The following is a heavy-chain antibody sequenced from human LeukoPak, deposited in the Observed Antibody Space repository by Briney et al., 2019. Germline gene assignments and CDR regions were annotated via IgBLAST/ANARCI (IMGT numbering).Heavy chain of an antibody. V-gene: IGHV3-9*01. CDR1: GFIFDDYA. Sequence: GGSLRLSCAASGFIFDDYAMHWVRQAPGRGLEWVSGITWTSGAKDYSDSVKGRFTISRDNAKNSLYLQMTSLRPEDTALYYCAKGNGILDYWGQGTLATVSS. CDR3: AKGNGILDY. J-gene: IGHJ4*02. CDR2: ITWTSGAK.